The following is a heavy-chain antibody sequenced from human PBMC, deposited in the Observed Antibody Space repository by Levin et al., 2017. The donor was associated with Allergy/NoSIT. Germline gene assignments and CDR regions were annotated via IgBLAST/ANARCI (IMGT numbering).Heavy chain of an antibody. CDR2: IRKDESAK. CDR3: ARDGNYFDSGIYYDAFDI. Sequence: LSLTCAASGFPFSTYWMTWVRQAPGKGLEWVANIRKDESAKYYVDSVKGRFTISRDNAKNSLYLQMNSLRVEDTAVYYCARDGNYFDSGIYYDAFDIWGQGTVVTVSS. CDR1: GFPFSTYW. D-gene: IGHD3-22*01. J-gene: IGHJ3*02. V-gene: IGHV3-7*01.